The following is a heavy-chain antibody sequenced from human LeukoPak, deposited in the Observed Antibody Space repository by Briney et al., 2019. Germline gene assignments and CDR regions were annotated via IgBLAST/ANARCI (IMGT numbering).Heavy chain of an antibody. J-gene: IGHJ6*03. V-gene: IGHV3-11*01. CDR1: GFTFSDYY. D-gene: IGHD6-13*01. CDR2: ISSSGSTI. Sequence: GGSLRLSCAASGFTFSDYYMSWIRQAPGKGLEWVSYISSSGSTIYYADSVKGRFTISRDNAKNSLYLQMNSLRAEDTAVYYCARDQHGGSSWYNYYYYYMGAWGKGTTVTISS. CDR3: ARDQHGGSSWYNYYYYYMGA.